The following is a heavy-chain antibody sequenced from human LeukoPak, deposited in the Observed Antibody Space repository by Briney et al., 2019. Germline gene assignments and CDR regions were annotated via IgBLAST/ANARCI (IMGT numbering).Heavy chain of an antibody. CDR3: ARGYRAPQTFYSYHYFDS. J-gene: IGHJ4*02. CDR2: INHFGST. D-gene: IGHD3-16*02. CDR1: GGSSSGYY. Sequence: PSETLSLTCAVYGGSSSGYYWNWIRQPPGKALEWIGEINHFGSTNYNPSLKSRVTISGDTSKNQFSLKVKSVTAADTAVYYCARGYRAPQTFYSYHYFDSWAPGTLVTVSS. V-gene: IGHV4-34*01.